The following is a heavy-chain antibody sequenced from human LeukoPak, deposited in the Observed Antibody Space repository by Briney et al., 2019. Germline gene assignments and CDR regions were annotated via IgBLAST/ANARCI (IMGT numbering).Heavy chain of an antibody. CDR2: IHYSGAI. CDR1: GASISAYY. J-gene: IGHJ4*02. CDR3: ARGDSYFDY. V-gene: IGHV4-59*08. Sequence: PSETLSLTCSVSGASISAYYWSWIRQPPGKGLEWIGYIHYSGAINYNPSLMSRVTISVDSSKNQFSLKLSSVTAADTAVYYCARGDSYFDYWGQGTLVTVSS. D-gene: IGHD3-10*01.